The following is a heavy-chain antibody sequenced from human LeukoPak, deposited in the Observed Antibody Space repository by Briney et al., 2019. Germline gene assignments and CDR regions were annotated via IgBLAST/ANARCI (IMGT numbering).Heavy chain of an antibody. D-gene: IGHD7-27*01. CDR3: AKDGGLWVSAHWGDS. CDR1: GFTFSSYT. V-gene: IGHV3-23*01. Sequence: GGSLRLSCAASGFTFSSYTMSWVRQAPGKGLELVSTITTSDGNTYYADSVKGRFTVSGDNSKNTLFLQMNSLRAEDTAVYYCAKDGGLWVSAHWGDSWGRGTLVTVSS. CDR2: ITTSDGNT. J-gene: IGHJ4*02.